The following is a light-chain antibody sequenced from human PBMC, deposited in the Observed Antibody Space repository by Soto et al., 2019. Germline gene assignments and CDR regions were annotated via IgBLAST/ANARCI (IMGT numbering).Light chain of an antibody. V-gene: IGKV3-15*01. CDR3: QHYNNWPPWT. CDR2: GAS. J-gene: IGKJ1*01. CDR1: QSVSIN. Sequence: EIVMMQSPATLSVSLGERATLACSASQSVSINLAWYQQKPGQAPRLLIYGASTRATGIPARFSGSGSGTEFTLTISSLQSEDFAVYYCQHYNNWPPWTFGQGTKVELK.